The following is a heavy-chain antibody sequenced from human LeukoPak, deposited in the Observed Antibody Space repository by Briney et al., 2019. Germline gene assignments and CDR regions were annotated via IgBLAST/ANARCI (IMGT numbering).Heavy chain of an antibody. CDR2: IYSGGST. D-gene: IGHD2-2*01. CDR3: ARGLSYCSSTSCYARPSISTPFDY. J-gene: IGHJ4*02. CDR1: GFSVSSNY. Sequence: PGGSLRLSCEASGFSVSSNYMTWVRQAPGKGLEWVSVIYSGGSTYYADSVKGRFIISRDNSKNTVYLQMNSLRAEDTAVYYCARGLSYCSSTSCYARPSISTPFDYWGQGTLVTVSS. V-gene: IGHV3-53*01.